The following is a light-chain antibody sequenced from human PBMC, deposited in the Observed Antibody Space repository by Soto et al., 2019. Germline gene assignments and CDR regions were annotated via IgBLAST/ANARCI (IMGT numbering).Light chain of an antibody. Sequence: EIVLTQSPGTLSLSPGERATLSCRASQSVTSTYLAWYQQRPGQAPRLLIYGASSRATGIPDRFSGSGSGTVFTLTISRLEPEDFAVYFCQQYLNSPITFGQGTRLEIK. V-gene: IGKV3-20*01. J-gene: IGKJ5*01. CDR1: QSVTSTY. CDR3: QQYLNSPIT. CDR2: GAS.